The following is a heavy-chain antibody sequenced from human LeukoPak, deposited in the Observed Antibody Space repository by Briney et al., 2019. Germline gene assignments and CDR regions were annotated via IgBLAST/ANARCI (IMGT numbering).Heavy chain of an antibody. J-gene: IGHJ6*02. CDR2: ISSSGSTI. Sequence: RTGGSLRLSCAASGFTFSSYEMNWVRQAPGKGLEWVSYISSSGSTIYYADSVKGRFTISRDNAKNSLYLQMNSLRAEDTAVYYCARETVAGTFYYGMDVWGQGTTVTVSS. CDR3: ARETVAGTFYYGMDV. CDR1: GFTFSSYE. D-gene: IGHD6-19*01. V-gene: IGHV3-48*03.